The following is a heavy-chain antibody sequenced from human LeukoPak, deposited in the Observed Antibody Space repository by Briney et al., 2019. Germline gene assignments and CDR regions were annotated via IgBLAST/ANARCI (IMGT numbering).Heavy chain of an antibody. CDR2: INNSGIA. CDR3: ARGGTTGPHMYGLDV. CDR1: GGFFNDFY. Sequence: SETLSLTCAVYGGFFNDFYWSWIRQTPGKGLEWIGEINNSGIANCNPSLRSQFITSVEASKNQFSLKLSSVTAADTALYYCARGGTTGPHMYGLDVWGQGTTVTVSS. J-gene: IGHJ6*02. D-gene: IGHD1-1*01. V-gene: IGHV4-34*01.